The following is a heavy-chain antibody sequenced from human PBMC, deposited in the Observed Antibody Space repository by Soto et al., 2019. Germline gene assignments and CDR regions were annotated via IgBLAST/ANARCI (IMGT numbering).Heavy chain of an antibody. J-gene: IGHJ6*02. D-gene: IGHD3-10*01. V-gene: IGHV4-59*08. CDR2: VYSTGGT. Sequence: QVQLQQSGPGLVKPSETLSLTCSVSSGPSSTHNWGWIRQPPGRGLEWIGYVYSTGGTSYNPSLRSRVTISADTSTTHISLTLSSVTAADTALYYCVRQGIGTQHGLVDVWGQGTTVTVSS. CDR1: SGPSSTHN. CDR3: VRQGIGTQHGLVDV.